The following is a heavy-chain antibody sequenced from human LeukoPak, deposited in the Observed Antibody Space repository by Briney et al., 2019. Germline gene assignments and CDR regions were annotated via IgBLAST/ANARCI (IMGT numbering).Heavy chain of an antibody. Sequence: GGSLRPSCAASGFTLRSYAMHWVRQSPGKGLEGVYVISYDGSNKYYADSVKGRFTISRDNSKNTLYLQMNSLRAEDTAVYYCANPGELGNFDYWGQGTLVTVSS. CDR3: ANPGELGNFDY. D-gene: IGHD1-26*01. J-gene: IGHJ4*02. V-gene: IGHV3-30*18. CDR1: GFTLRSYA. CDR2: ISYDGSNK.